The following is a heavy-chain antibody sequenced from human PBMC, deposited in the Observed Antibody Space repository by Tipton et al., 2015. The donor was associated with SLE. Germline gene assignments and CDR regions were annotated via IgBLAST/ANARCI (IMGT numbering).Heavy chain of an antibody. Sequence: TLSLTCAVYGGSFSDYYWTWIRQPPGKGLEWIGEVNHSGSTNYSPSLKSRVTISVDTSKNQVSLKLSSVTAADTAVYYCARGRIQLNYYYGMDVWGQGTTVTVSS. V-gene: IGHV4-34*01. CDR1: GGSFSDYY. CDR3: ARGRIQLNYYYGMDV. CDR2: VNHSGST. J-gene: IGHJ6*02. D-gene: IGHD5-18*01.